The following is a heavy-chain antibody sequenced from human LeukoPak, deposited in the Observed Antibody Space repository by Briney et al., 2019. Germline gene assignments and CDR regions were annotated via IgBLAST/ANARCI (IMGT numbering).Heavy chain of an antibody. Sequence: PSETLSLTCTVSGDSVSSGSYYWSWIRLPPGKGLEWIGYIYYNGGTNYNPSLKSRDTMSVDTSKNQFSLKVTSVTAADTAVYYCAAAPNPHYFDYWGQGTLVTVSS. V-gene: IGHV4-61*01. CDR2: IYYNGGT. CDR1: GDSVSSGSYY. D-gene: IGHD6-13*01. CDR3: AAAPNPHYFDY. J-gene: IGHJ4*02.